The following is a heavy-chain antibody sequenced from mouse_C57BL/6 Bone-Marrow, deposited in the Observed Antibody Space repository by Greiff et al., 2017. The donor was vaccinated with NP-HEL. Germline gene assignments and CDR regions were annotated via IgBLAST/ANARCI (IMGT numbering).Heavy chain of an antibody. CDR2: IYPGSGST. V-gene: IGHV1-55*01. Sequence: VQLQQPGAELVKPGASVKMSCKASGYTFTSYWITWVKQRPGQGLEWIGDIYPGSGSTNYNEKFKSKATLTVDTSSSTAYMQLSSLTSEDSAVYYCARKGNYYGSSYYYWGQGTTLTVSS. CDR1: GYTFTSYW. D-gene: IGHD1-1*01. J-gene: IGHJ2*01. CDR3: ARKGNYYGSSYYY.